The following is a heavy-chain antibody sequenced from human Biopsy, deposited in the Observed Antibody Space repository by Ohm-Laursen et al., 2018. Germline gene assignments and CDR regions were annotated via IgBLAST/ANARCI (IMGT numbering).Heavy chain of an antibody. V-gene: IGHV1-18*01. J-gene: IGHJ6*02. CDR3: GRDYYYNGTDI. CDR2: VSGYNGVT. Sequence: GASVKASCKPSGYRFDNYGISWVRQASGQRPEWMGWVSGYNGVTNYARKFQGRVTMTIEKSTTTAYMELRGLRSDDTAVYYCGRDYYYNGTDIWGPGATLTVSS. CDR1: GYRFDNYG.